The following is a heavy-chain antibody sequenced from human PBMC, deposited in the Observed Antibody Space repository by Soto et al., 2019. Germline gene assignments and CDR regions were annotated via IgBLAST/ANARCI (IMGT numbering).Heavy chain of an antibody. CDR1: GYTFTSYD. J-gene: IGHJ4*02. V-gene: IGHV1-8*01. CDR2: MNPNSGNT. Sequence: ASVKVSCKASGYTFTSYDISWVRQATGQGLEWMGWMNPNSGNTGYAQKFQGRVTMTRNTSISTAYMELSSLRSEDTAVYYCARILRLTTVTSSGYWGQGTLVTVSS. D-gene: IGHD4-4*01. CDR3: ARILRLTTVTSSGY.